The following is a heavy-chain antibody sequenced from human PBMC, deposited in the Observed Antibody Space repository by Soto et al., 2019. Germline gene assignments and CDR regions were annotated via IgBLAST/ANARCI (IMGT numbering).Heavy chain of an antibody. CDR2: IYYRGST. Sequence: SETLSLTCSVSGGPISSGDYYWSWIRQPPGKGLEWVGYIYYRGSTYYNPSLKSRVTISVDTSKNQFSLTLSAGTAADTAVDYCARAAAGPLYGMDVWGQGTTVTVSS. D-gene: IGHD6-13*01. J-gene: IGHJ6*02. CDR3: ARAAAGPLYGMDV. CDR1: GGPISSGDYY. V-gene: IGHV4-30-4*01.